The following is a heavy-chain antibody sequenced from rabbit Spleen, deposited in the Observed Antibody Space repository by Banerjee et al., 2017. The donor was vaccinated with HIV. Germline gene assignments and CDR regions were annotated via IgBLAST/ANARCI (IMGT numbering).Heavy chain of an antibody. CDR2: IGTGSGRT. CDR1: GFSFSSRYY. Sequence: QSLEESGGDLVKPGASLTLTCTASGFSFSSRYYMCWVRQAPGKGLEWIGCIGTGSGRTYYASWAKGRFTISKTSSTTVTLQATSLTAADTATYFCATGYSDIYFNLWGQGTLVTVS. D-gene: IGHD1-1*01. J-gene: IGHJ4*01. CDR3: ATGYSDIYFNL. V-gene: IGHV1S40*01.